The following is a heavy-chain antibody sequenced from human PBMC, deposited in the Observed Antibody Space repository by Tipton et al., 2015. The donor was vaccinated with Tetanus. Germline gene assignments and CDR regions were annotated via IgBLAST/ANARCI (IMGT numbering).Heavy chain of an antibody. Sequence: TLSLTCTVSGGSISSGGYYWSWIRQHPGKGLEWIGDIYYSGSTYYNPSLKSRVTILVDTAKNPFSLKLNSVTAADTAVYYCARDQARGARGWNYFDYWGQGTLVTVSS. CDR2: IYYSGST. CDR1: GGSISSGGYY. D-gene: IGHD1-26*01. V-gene: IGHV4-31*03. CDR3: ARDQARGARGWNYFDY. J-gene: IGHJ4*02.